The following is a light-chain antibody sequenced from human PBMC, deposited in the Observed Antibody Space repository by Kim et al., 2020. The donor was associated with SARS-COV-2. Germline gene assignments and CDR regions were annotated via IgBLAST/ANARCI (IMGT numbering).Light chain of an antibody. J-gene: IGLJ3*02. V-gene: IGLV2-11*01. CDR3: CPYAGSYTWV. CDR2: NIS. Sequence: GQSVTISCTGTNSDVGTYNYVSWYQQHPGKAPKLMIYNISKRPSGVPDRFSGSKSGNTASLTISGLQAEDDADYYCCPYAGSYTWVFGGGTQLTVL. CDR1: NSDVGTYNY.